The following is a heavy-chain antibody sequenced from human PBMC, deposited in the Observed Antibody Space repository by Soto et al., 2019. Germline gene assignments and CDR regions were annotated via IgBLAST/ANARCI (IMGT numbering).Heavy chain of an antibody. CDR2: INAGNGNT. J-gene: IGHJ6*02. Sequence: ASVKVSCKASGYTFTSYAMHWVRQAPGQRLEWMGWINAGNGNTKYSQKFQGRVTITRDTSASTAYMELSSLRSEDTAVYYCARVIYSGYDSRDYYYGMDVWGQGTTVTVSS. CDR3: ARVIYSGYDSRDYYYGMDV. CDR1: GYTFTSYA. D-gene: IGHD5-12*01. V-gene: IGHV1-3*01.